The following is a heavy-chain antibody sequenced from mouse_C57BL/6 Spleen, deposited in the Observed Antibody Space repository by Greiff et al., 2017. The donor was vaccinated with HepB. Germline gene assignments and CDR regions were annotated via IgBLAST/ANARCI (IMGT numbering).Heavy chain of an antibody. D-gene: IGHD2-4*01. J-gene: IGHJ4*01. CDR3: ARPHYDYDVNYAMDY. Sequence: EVQRVESGGGLVKPGGSLKLSCAASGFTFSDYGMHWVRQAPEKGLEWVAYISSGSSTIYYADTVKGRFTISRDNDKNTLFLQMTSLRSEDTAMYYCARPHYDYDVNYAMDYWGQGTSVTVSS. V-gene: IGHV5-17*01. CDR2: ISSGSSTI. CDR1: GFTFSDYG.